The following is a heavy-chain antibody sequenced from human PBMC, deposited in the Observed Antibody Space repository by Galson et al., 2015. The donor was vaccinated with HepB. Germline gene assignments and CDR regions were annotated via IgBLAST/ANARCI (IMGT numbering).Heavy chain of an antibody. V-gene: IGHV3-21*01. D-gene: IGHD1-26*01. J-gene: IGHJ6*02. Sequence: SLRLSCAASGFTFSSYSMNWVRQAPGKGLEWVSSISSSSSYIYYADSVKGRFTISRDNAKNSLYLQMNSLRAEDTAGYYCARDYVVIVGATARGRLYGMDVGAQGPTVTVSS. CDR2: ISSSSSYI. CDR3: ARDYVVIVGATARGRLYGMDV. CDR1: GFTFSSYS.